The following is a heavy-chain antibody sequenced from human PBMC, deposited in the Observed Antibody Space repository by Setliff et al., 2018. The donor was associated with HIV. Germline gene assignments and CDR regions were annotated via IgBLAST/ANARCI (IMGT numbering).Heavy chain of an antibody. V-gene: IGHV4-39*02. CDR1: GVPTSASTYY. D-gene: IGHD6-19*01. Sequence: LSLTCTVSGVPTSASTYYWGWIRQPPGKGLDWIGYISYSGKTYYNPSLKSRVTISVDTSNNHFSLRLNSVTAADTAIYYCARPGAVTGHSFDSWGPGALVTVSS. CDR2: ISYSGKT. CDR3: ARPGAVTGHSFDS. J-gene: IGHJ4*02.